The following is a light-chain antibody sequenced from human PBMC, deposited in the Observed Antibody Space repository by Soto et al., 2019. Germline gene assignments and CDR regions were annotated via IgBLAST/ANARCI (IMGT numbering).Light chain of an antibody. CDR3: QQRSNWPSIT. V-gene: IGKV3D-20*02. J-gene: IGKJ5*01. Sequence: EIVLTQSPGTRSLSPGEGATLSCRASQSVSSSYIAWYQQKPGQAPRLLIYDASNRATGIPARFSGSGSGTDFTLTISSLEPEDFAVYYCQQRSNWPSITFGQGTRLEIK. CDR2: DAS. CDR1: QSVSSSY.